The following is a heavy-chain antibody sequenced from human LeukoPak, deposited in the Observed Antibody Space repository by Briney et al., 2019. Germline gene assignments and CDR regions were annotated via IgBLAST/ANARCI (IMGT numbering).Heavy chain of an antibody. CDR2: ISGSGGST. CDR1: GFTFSSYA. J-gene: IGHJ4*02. D-gene: IGHD3-10*01. Sequence: GGSLRLSCAASGFTFSSYAMSWVRQAPGKGLEWVSAISGSGGSTYYADSVKGRFTISRDNSKNTLYLHMNSLRAEDTAVYYCAKVDGSGSYYFDYWGQGTLVTVSS. CDR3: AKVDGSGSYYFDY. V-gene: IGHV3-23*01.